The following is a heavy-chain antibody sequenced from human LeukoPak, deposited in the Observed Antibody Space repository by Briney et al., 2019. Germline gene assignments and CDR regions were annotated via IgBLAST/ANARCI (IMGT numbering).Heavy chain of an antibody. CDR2: MNPNSGNT. D-gene: IGHD4-17*01. CDR1: GYTFTSYD. Sequence: ASVKVSCKASGYTFTSYDINWVRQATGQGLEWMGWMNPNSGNTGYAQKFQGRVTMTRNTSISTAYMELSSLRSEDTAVYYCARDLGDYGDPNWFDPWGQGTLVTVSS. V-gene: IGHV1-8*01. J-gene: IGHJ5*02. CDR3: ARDLGDYGDPNWFDP.